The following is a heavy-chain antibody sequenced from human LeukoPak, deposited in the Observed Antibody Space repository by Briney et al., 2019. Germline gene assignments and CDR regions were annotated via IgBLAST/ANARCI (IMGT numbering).Heavy chain of an antibody. CDR3: ARAGCSGGSCYSGGMDV. CDR2: IWYDGSNK. Sequence: GRSLRLSCAASGFTFSSYGMHWVRQAPGKGLEWVAVIWYDGSNKYYADSVKGRFTISRDNSKNTLYLRMNSLRAEDTAVYYCARAGCSGGSCYSGGMDVWGQGTTVTVSS. D-gene: IGHD2-15*01. J-gene: IGHJ6*02. V-gene: IGHV3-33*01. CDR1: GFTFSSYG.